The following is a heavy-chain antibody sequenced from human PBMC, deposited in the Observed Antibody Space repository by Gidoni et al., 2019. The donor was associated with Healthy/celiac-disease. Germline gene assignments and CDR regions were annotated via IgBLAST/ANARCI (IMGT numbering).Heavy chain of an antibody. V-gene: IGHV4-4*07. D-gene: IGHD3-3*01. CDR1: GGSISSYY. J-gene: IGHJ4*02. CDR3: ARGEHGYDFWSGYYTEHNY. CDR2: IYTSGST. Sequence: QVQLQESGPGLVKPSETLSLTCTVSGGSISSYYWSWIRQPAGKGLEWIGRIYTSGSTNYNPSLKSRVTMSVDTSKNQFSLKLSSVTAADTAVYYCARGEHGYDFWSGYYTEHNYWGQGTLVTVSS.